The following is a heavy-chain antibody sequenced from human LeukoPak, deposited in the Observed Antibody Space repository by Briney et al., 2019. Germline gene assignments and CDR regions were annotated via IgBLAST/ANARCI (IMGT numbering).Heavy chain of an antibody. D-gene: IGHD5-12*01. J-gene: IGHJ5*02. Sequence: GGSLRLSCAASGFLFSGYAMHWVRQAPGKGLEWVAVIGHDERNERYAESVKGRFTISRDNAKNSVYLQMNSLRPEDTAVYYCSRDRLGGLDLWGQGTLVTVSS. CDR3: SRDRLGGLDL. CDR1: GFLFSGYA. V-gene: IGHV3-33*01. CDR2: IGHDERNE.